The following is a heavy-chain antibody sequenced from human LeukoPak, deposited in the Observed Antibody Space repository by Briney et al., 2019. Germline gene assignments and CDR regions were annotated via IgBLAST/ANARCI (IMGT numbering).Heavy chain of an antibody. D-gene: IGHD3-22*01. V-gene: IGHV4-59*04. Sequence: SETLSLTCTVSGGSISSYYWSWIRQPPGKGLEWIGTIYYSGSTYYNPSLKSRVTISVGTSKNQLSLKLSSVTAADTAVYYCARHDSSGPYNAFDIWGQGTMVTVSS. CDR3: ARHDSSGPYNAFDI. J-gene: IGHJ3*02. CDR2: IYYSGST. CDR1: GGSISSYY.